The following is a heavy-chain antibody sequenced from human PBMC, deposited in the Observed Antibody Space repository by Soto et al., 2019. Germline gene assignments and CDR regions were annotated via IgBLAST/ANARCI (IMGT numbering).Heavy chain of an antibody. CDR2: IIPIFGTA. CDR3: ARGYSTGRWWFDS. V-gene: IGHV1-69*13. D-gene: IGHD6-19*01. Sequence: SVKVSCKTSGGTFSSYSISWVRQAPGQGLEWMGGIIPIFGTANYAQKFQGRVTITADESTSTAYMELSSLRSEDTAVYYCARGYSTGRWWFDSWGQGTLVTVSS. CDR1: GGTFSSYS. J-gene: IGHJ5*01.